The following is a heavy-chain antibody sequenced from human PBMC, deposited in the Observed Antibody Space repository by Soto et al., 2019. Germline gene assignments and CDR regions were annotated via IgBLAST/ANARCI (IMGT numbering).Heavy chain of an antibody. Sequence: QVQLVESGGGVVQPGRSLRLSCAASGFTFSSYGMHWVRQAPGKGLEWVAVISYDGSNKYYADSVKGRFTISRDNSKNTLYLQMNSLRAGDTAVYYCAKAPDYWGQGTLVTVSS. CDR3: AKAPDY. CDR2: ISYDGSNK. V-gene: IGHV3-30*18. J-gene: IGHJ4*02. CDR1: GFTFSSYG.